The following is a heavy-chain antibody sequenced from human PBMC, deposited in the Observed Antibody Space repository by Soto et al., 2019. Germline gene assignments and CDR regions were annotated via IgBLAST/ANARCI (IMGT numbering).Heavy chain of an antibody. CDR1: EFTFSSYS. CDR3: ARDPPPGWHFDY. V-gene: IGHV3-48*02. D-gene: IGHD6-19*01. Sequence: GGSLRLSCAASEFTFSSYSMNWVRQAPGKGLEWISYISSSSSTIYYAGSVRGRFTISRDNAKNSLYLQMNSLRDEDTAVYYCARDPPPGWHFDYWGQAPLVTVSS. CDR2: ISSSSSTI. J-gene: IGHJ4*02.